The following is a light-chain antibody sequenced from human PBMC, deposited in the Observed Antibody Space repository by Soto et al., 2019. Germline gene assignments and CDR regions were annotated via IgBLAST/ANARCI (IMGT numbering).Light chain of an antibody. CDR1: SSDVGSYNL. CDR3: CSYAGSHYV. V-gene: IGLV2-23*01. CDR2: EGS. J-gene: IGLJ1*01. Sequence: QSALTQPASVSGSPGQSITISCTGTSSDVGSYNLVSWYQQHPGKAPELMIYEGSKRPSGVSNRFSGSKSGNTASLTISGLQAEDEADYYCCSYAGSHYVFGTGTKVTVL.